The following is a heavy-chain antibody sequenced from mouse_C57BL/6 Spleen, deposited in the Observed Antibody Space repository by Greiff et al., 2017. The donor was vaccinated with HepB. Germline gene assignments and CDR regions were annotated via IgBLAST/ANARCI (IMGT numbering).Heavy chain of an antibody. CDR1: GYTFTDYN. J-gene: IGHJ4*01. CDR3: ASYYDYDAAMDY. Sequence: EVQLQQSGPELVKPGASVKMSCKASGYTFTDYNMHWVKQSHGKSLEWIGYINPNNGGTSYNQKFKGKATLTVNKSSSTAYMELRGLTSEDSAVYYCASYYDYDAAMDYWGQGTSVTVSS. CDR2: INPNNGGT. V-gene: IGHV1-22*01. D-gene: IGHD2-4*01.